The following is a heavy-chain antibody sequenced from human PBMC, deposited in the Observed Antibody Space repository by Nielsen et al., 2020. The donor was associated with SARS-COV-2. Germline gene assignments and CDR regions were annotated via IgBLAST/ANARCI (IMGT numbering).Heavy chain of an antibody. Sequence: GESLKISCAASGFTFSNFAMSWVRQAPGKGLEWVAVIWYDGSNKYHADSVKGRFTISRDNSKNTLFLQMNNLRAEDTAVYYCARGRCTSYNCAKLGGYMDVWGKGTTVTVSS. CDR1: GFTFSNFA. J-gene: IGHJ6*03. V-gene: IGHV3-33*08. CDR2: IWYDGSNK. D-gene: IGHD1-1*01. CDR3: ARGRCTSYNCAKLGGYMDV.